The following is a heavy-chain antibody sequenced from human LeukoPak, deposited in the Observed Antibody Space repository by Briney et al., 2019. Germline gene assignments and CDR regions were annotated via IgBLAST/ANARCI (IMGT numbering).Heavy chain of an antibody. J-gene: IGHJ4*02. CDR2: IYTSGST. D-gene: IGHD1-26*01. V-gene: IGHV4-61*02. Sequence: PSETLSLTCTVSGGSISSGGYYWSWIRQPAGKGLEWIGRIYTSGSTNYSPSLKSRVTISVDTSKNQFSLKLSSVTVADTAVYYCAREGIQGSYGVFDYWGQGTLVTVSS. CDR1: GGSISSGGYY. CDR3: AREGIQGSYGVFDY.